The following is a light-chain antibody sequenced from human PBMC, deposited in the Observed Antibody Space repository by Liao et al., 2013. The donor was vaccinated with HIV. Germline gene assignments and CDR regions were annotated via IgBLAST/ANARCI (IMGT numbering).Light chain of an antibody. CDR1: NLGNKY. V-gene: IGLV3-1*01. CDR3: QAWDSSYYV. CDR2: QDV. J-gene: IGLJ1*01. Sequence: SYELTQPPSVSVSPGQTATIACSGDNLGNKYASWYQQKPGQSPVMVIYQDVQRPSGIPERFSGSNSGNTATLTISGTQAMDEADYHCQAWDSSYYVFGTGTKVTVL.